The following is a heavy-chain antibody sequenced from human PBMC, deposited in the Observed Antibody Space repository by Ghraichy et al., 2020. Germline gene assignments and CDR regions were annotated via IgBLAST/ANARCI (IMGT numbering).Heavy chain of an antibody. CDR1: GFTFSSYA. J-gene: IGHJ4*02. D-gene: IGHD3-22*01. CDR3: ARGRAYYYDSSGYSYYFDY. Sequence: GESLNISCAASGFTFSSYAMHWVRQAPGKGLEYVSAISSNGGSTYYANSVKGRFTISRDNSKNTLYLQMGSLRAEDMAVYYCARGRAYYYDSSGYSYYFDYWGQGTLVTVSS. CDR2: ISSNGGST. V-gene: IGHV3-64*01.